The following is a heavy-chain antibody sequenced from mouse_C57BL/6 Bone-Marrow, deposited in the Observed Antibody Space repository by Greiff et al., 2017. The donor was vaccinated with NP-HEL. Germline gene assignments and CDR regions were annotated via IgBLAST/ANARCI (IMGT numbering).Heavy chain of an antibody. CDR2: INPYNGGT. CDR3: ARGGYYGNSHWFAY. CDR1: GYTFTDYY. Sequence: EVQLQQSGPVLVKPGASVKMSCKASGYTFTDYYMNWVKQSHGKSLEWIGVINPYNGGTSYNQKFKGKATLTVDKSSSTAYMELNSLTAEDSAVYYCARGGYYGNSHWFAYWGQGTLVTVSA. V-gene: IGHV1-19*01. D-gene: IGHD1-1*01. J-gene: IGHJ3*01.